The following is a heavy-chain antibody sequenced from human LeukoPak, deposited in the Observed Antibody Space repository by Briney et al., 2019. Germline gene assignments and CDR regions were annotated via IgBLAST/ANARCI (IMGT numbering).Heavy chain of an antibody. Sequence: PGGSLRLPCAASGFTLSSYEMNWVRQAPGKGLEWVSYISSSGSTIYYADSVKGRFTISRDNAKNSLYLQMNSLRAEDTAVYYCARDGYYYDSSGYSPFDYWGQGTLVTVSS. CDR1: GFTLSSYE. D-gene: IGHD3-22*01. CDR2: ISSSGSTI. V-gene: IGHV3-48*03. J-gene: IGHJ4*02. CDR3: ARDGYYYDSSGYSPFDY.